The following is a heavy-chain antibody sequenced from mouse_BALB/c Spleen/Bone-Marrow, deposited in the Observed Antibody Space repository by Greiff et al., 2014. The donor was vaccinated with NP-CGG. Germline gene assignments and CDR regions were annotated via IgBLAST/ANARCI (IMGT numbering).Heavy chain of an antibody. J-gene: IGHJ4*01. V-gene: IGHV4-1*02. CDR1: GFDFSRYW. CDR3: ARNAYYAMDY. Sequence: EVKVVESGGGLVQPGGSLKLSCAASGFDFSRYWMSWVRQVPGKGLEWIGEINPDSSTINYTPSLKDKFIISRDNAKNTLYLQMSKVRSEDTALYYCARNAYYAMDYWGQGTSVTVSS. CDR2: INPDSSTI.